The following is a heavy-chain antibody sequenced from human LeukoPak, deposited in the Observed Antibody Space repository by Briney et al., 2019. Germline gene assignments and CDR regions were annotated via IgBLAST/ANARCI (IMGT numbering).Heavy chain of an antibody. CDR2: IKSKTDGGTT. J-gene: IGHJ6*03. CDR3: TTYRELEAPLPYYYYYYMDV. CDR1: GFVFSGHA. V-gene: IGHV3-15*01. Sequence: GGSLRLSCAATGFVFSGHAMHWVRQAPGKGLEWVGRIKSKTDGGTTDYAAPVKGRFTISRDDSKNTLYLQMNSLKTEDTAVYYCTTYRELEAPLPYYYYYYMDVWGKGTTVTVSS. D-gene: IGHD1-1*01.